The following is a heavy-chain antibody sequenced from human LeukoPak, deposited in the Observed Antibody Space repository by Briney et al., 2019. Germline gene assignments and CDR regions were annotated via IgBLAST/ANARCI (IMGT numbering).Heavy chain of an antibody. J-gene: IGHJ4*02. CDR3: ARDLFSTSNRGFDY. Sequence: GGSLRLSCAASGFTFSSYSMNWVRQAPGKGLEWVSSISSSSYIYYADSVKGRFTISRDNAKNSLYLQMNSLRAEDTAVYYCARDLFSTSNRGFDYWGQGTLVTVSS. V-gene: IGHV3-21*01. D-gene: IGHD1-14*01. CDR1: GFTFSSYS. CDR2: ISSSSYI.